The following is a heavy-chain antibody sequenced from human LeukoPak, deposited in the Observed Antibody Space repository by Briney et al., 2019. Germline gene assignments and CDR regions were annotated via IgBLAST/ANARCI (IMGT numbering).Heavy chain of an antibody. J-gene: IGHJ4*02. V-gene: IGHV1-2*02. D-gene: IGHD4-23*01. CDR2: INPNSGGT. Sequence: GASVKVSCKASGYTFTGYYMHWVRQAPGQGLEWMGWINPNSGGTNYAQKFQGRVTMTRDTSISTAYMEVSRLRSDDTAVYYCARGYLAIGGARLGNYWGQGTLATVSS. CDR3: ARGYLAIGGARLGNY. CDR1: GYTFTGYY.